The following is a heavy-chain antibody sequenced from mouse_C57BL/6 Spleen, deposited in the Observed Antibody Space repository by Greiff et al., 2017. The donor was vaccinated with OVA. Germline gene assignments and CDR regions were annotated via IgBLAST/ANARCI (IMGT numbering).Heavy chain of an antibody. CDR3: ARLGNGFDC. J-gene: IGHJ2*01. CDR1: GYTFTDYY. Sequence: VHVKQSGPELVKPGASVKISCKASGYTFTDYYMNWVKQSHGKSLEWIGDINPNNGGTSYNQKVKGKATLTVDKSSSAAYMGLRSLTSGDSAVYYCARLGNGFDCWGQGTTLSVAS. CDR2: INPNNGGT. V-gene: IGHV1-26*01.